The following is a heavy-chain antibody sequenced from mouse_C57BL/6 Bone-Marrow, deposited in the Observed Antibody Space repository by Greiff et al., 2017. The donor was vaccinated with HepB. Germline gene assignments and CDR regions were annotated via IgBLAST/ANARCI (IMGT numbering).Heavy chain of an antibody. CDR2: IDPNSGGT. CDR3: ASGGAYDYPFAY. CDR1: GYTFTSYW. D-gene: IGHD2-4*01. J-gene: IGHJ3*01. Sequence: VQLQQPGAELVKPGASVKLSCKASGYTFTSYWMHWVKQRPGRGLEWIGRIDPNSGGTKYHAKFTSKATQTVDKPSSTAYMQLSSLTSGDSAVYYCASGGAYDYPFAYWGQGTLVTVSA. V-gene: IGHV1-72*01.